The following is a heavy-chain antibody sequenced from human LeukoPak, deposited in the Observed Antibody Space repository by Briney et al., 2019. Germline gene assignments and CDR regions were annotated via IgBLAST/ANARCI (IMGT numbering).Heavy chain of an antibody. Sequence: SGPTLVKPTQTLTLTCTFSGFSLNTNAVVVGWVRQPPGQALEWLTFIYGNDDKRYSPSLESRLTIPKDTSKNQVVLTMTDMDYVDTATYYCVHRTSVTSVDHWGQGTLVTVSS. CDR2: IYGNDDK. J-gene: IGHJ4*02. V-gene: IGHV2-5*01. CDR3: VHRTSVTSVDH. D-gene: IGHD4-17*01. CDR1: GFSLNTNAVV.